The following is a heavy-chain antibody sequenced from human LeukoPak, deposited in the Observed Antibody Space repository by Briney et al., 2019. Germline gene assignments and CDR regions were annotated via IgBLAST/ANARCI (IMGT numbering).Heavy chain of an antibody. CDR1: GFTFSNAW. Sequence: PGGSLRLSCAASGFTFSNAWMNCVRQAPGKGLEWVGRITSKTDGGTTDYAAPVKGRFTISRDDSKNTLYLQMNSLKTEDTAVYFCATENRRNYINDYWGQGTLVTVSS. V-gene: IGHV3-15*01. CDR3: ATENRRNYINDY. D-gene: IGHD5-24*01. J-gene: IGHJ4*02. CDR2: ITSKTDGGTT.